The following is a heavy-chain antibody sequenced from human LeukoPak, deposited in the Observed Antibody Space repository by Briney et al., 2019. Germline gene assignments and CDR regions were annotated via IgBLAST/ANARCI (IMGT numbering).Heavy chain of an antibody. J-gene: IGHJ4*02. CDR1: GFTFRGNG. Sequence: GRSLRLSCAASGFTFRGNGMHWVRQAPGKGLEWVAIIWYDGSNRYYADSVKGRFTISRDNSKNTLFLQMNSLTAEDTAVYYCARSQGTLVTAIVGGHFYYWGPGTLGNGSS. CDR2: IWYDGSNR. V-gene: IGHV3-33*01. D-gene: IGHD2-21*02. CDR3: ARSQGTLVTAIVGGHFYY.